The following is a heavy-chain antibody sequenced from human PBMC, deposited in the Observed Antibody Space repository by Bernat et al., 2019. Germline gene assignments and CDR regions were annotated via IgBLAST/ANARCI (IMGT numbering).Heavy chain of an antibody. CDR2: IKVKSDGGTT. V-gene: IGHV3-15*01. CDR3: TTGRICAGDCDSGPLDY. J-gene: IGHJ4*02. CDR1: GFTFSNAW. Sequence: EVQLVESGGGLIKPGESLRVSCTASGFTFSNAWMSWVRRAPGKGLEWVGRIKVKSDGGTTDYAAPVRGRFTISRDDSKDTLYLQMNSLKTEDTAIYYCTTGRICAGDCDSGPLDYWGQGVLVTVSS. D-gene: IGHD2-21*02.